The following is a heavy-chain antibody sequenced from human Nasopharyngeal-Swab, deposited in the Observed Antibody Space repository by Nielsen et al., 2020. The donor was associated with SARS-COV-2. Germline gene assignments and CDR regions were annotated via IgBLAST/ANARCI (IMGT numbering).Heavy chain of an antibody. D-gene: IGHD3-16*02. Sequence: SETLSLTCAVYGGSFSGYYWSWIHQPPGKGLEWIGEINHSGSTNYNPSLKSRVTISVDTSKNQFSLKLSSVTAADTAVYYCARALKSYDYWGQGTLVTVSS. CDR1: GGSFSGYY. J-gene: IGHJ4*02. V-gene: IGHV4-34*01. CDR3: ARALKSYDY. CDR2: INHSGST.